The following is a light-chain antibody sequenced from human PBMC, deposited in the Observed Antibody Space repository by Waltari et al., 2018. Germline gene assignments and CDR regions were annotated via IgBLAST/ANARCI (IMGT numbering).Light chain of an antibody. V-gene: IGLV2-14*01. CDR3: SSYTSSNTWV. J-gene: IGLJ3*02. CDR2: DVT. CDR1: SSDIGGYNY. Sequence: QSALTQPASVSGSPGQSITLSCIGTSSDIGGYNYVPWYQQHPGKAPKVMIYDVTKRPSGVSNRVSGSKSGSTASLTISGLQAEDEADYYCSSYTSSNTWVFGGGTKLTVL.